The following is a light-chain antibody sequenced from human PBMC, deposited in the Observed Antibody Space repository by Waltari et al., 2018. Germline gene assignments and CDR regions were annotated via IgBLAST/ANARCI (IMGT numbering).Light chain of an antibody. CDR1: SGHSSNA. CDR3: QVRGTGTLRV. Sequence: QLVLTQSPSASASLGASVKLTCTLSSGHSSNAIAWHQQQPDKGPRCLMKINRDGSHTKGDGVQDRFSGSSSGSDSYLPIASLQLEDEADYDGQVRGTGTLRVIGTGTKVTVL. V-gene: IGLV4-69*01. CDR2: INRDGSH. J-gene: IGLJ1*01.